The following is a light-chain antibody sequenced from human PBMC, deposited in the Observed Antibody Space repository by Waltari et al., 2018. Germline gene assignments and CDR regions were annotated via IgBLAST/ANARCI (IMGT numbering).Light chain of an antibody. CDR1: QSVSNN. CDR2: AAS. V-gene: IGKV1-39*01. Sequence: DIQMTQSPSSLSASVGDRVTITCRASQSVSNNLNWFQQKPGKAPQLLIYAASSLQSGVPSRFSGSGSGTDFTLTISSLQLEDFATYYCQQSYTTPPTFGQGTKVEIK. CDR3: QQSYTTPPT. J-gene: IGKJ1*01.